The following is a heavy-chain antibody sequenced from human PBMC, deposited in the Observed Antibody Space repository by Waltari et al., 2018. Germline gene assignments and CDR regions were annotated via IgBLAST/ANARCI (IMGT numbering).Heavy chain of an antibody. CDR3: AGSFHPLAVAVPRGFRYGMDV. CDR1: GGSFSGYY. CDR2: INHSGST. D-gene: IGHD6-19*01. Sequence: QVQLQQWGAGLLKPSETLSLTCAVYGGSFSGYYWSWIRQPPGKGPEWIGEINHSGSTNYNPSLKSRVTISVDTSKNQFSLKLSSVTAADTAVYYCAGSFHPLAVAVPRGFRYGMDVWGQGTTVTVSS. V-gene: IGHV4-34*01. J-gene: IGHJ6*02.